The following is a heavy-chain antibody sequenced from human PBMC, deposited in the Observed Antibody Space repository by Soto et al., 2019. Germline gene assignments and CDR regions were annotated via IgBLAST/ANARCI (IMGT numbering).Heavy chain of an antibody. Sequence: QVQLQESGPGLVKPSETLSLTCTVSGGSITRGGYYWSWIRQHPGKGLEWMGYIYNSGTTYYNPPLKSRVTISVDTSKNQFSLKLTSVTAADTAVYYCARDPAPWGQGTLVTVSS. J-gene: IGHJ5*02. CDR3: ARDPAP. CDR2: IYNSGTT. CDR1: GGSITRGGYY. V-gene: IGHV4-31*03.